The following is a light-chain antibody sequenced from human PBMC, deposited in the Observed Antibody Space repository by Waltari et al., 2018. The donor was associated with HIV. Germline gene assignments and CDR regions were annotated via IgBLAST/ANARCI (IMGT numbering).Light chain of an antibody. CDR1: FGSVSPTSY. CDR3: VLYMGSGRM. J-gene: IGLJ3*02. CDR2: STD. V-gene: IGLV8-61*01. Sequence: QTVVIQEPSFSVSPGGTVTLTFALTFGSVSPTSYPSWYQQTPRQPPRTLIYSTDTRPSGVPDRFSGSILGNKAALTITGAQADDESVYYCVLYMGSGRMFGGGTKLTVL.